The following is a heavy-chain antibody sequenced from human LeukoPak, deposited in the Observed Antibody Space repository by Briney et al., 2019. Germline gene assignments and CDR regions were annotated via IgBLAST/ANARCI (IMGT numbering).Heavy chain of an antibody. CDR1: GGSFSGYY. D-gene: IGHD2-15*01. Sequence: SETLSLTCAVYGGSFSGYYWSWIRQPPGKGLEWIGEINHSGSTNYNPSLKSRVTISVDTSKNQFSLKLSSVTAADTAVYYCARACPSGYGGIWKNAFDIWGQGTMVTVSS. V-gene: IGHV4-34*01. CDR2: INHSGST. CDR3: ARACPSGYGGIWKNAFDI. J-gene: IGHJ3*02.